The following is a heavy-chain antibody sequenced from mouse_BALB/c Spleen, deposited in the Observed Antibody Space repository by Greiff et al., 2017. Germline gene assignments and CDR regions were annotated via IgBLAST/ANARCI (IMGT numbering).Heavy chain of an antibody. CDR1: GYTFTSYW. CDR2: IYPGDGDT. J-gene: IGHJ3*01. V-gene: IGHV1-87*01. CDR3: ARSDDYAWFAY. Sequence: QVQLQQSGAELARPGASVKLSCKASGYTFTSYWMQWVKQRPGQGLEWIGAIYPGDGDTRYTQKFKGKATLTADKSSSTAYMQLSSLASEDSAVYYCARSDDYAWFAYWGQGTLVTVSA. D-gene: IGHD2-4*01.